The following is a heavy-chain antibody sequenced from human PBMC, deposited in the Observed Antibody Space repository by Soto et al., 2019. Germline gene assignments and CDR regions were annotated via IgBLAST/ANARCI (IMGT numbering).Heavy chain of an antibody. CDR2: SXXSXTX. V-gene: IGHV4-39*01. J-gene: IGHJ5*02. D-gene: IGHD1-20*01. Sequence: SETLSLTCTVSGGSVNSGGYHWSWIRQPPGKGLXGIXXSXXSXTXXXNXXLKSRATISVDTSKKQFSRRLTSVTAAETAIYYCTRRYNWNDNYFDPWGPGALVTVSS. CDR3: TRRYNWNDNYFDP. CDR1: GGSVNSGGYH.